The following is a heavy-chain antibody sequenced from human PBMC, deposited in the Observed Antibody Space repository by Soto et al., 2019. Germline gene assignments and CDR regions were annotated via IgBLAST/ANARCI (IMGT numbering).Heavy chain of an antibody. D-gene: IGHD3-16*01. CDR1: GFTVSSKY. CDR2: VYSGGST. Sequence: EVQLVESGGGLVQPGGSLRLSCAASGFTVSSKYMSWVRQAPGKGLEWVSVVYSGGSTNNADSVKGRFTISRDNSKNTLFLQMESLRAEDTAVYYCAGGGTYTSAFFYWGQGNLVTVSS. J-gene: IGHJ4*02. V-gene: IGHV3-66*01. CDR3: AGGGTYTSAFFY.